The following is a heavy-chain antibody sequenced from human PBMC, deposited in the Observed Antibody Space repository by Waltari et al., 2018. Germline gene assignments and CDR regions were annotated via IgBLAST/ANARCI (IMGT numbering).Heavy chain of an antibody. CDR3: ARVRYSSGWDAFDY. Sequence: EVQLVESGGGLVKPGGSLRLSCAASGFTFSSYSMNWVRQAPGKGLEWVSSISSSSSYIYYADSVKGRFTISRDNAKNSLYLQMNSLRAEDTAVYYCARVRYSSGWDAFDYWGQGTLVTVSS. D-gene: IGHD6-19*01. J-gene: IGHJ4*02. CDR2: ISSSSSYI. CDR1: GFTFSSYS. V-gene: IGHV3-21*01.